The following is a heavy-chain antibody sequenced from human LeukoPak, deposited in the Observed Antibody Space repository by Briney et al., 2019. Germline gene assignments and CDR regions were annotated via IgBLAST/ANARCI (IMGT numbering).Heavy chain of an antibody. Sequence: PSETLSLTCIVSGGSISSGDYYWSWIRQPPGKGLEWIGSVYDSGETYFNPSLMSRVTMSVDRSKNQFSLKLSSVTAADTAVYYCARHVRGLFLVMSKGFDIWGQGTMVTVSS. V-gene: IGHV4-30-2*01. D-gene: IGHD2-2*01. CDR2: VYDSGET. CDR3: ARHVRGLFLVMSKGFDI. CDR1: GGSISSGDYY. J-gene: IGHJ3*02.